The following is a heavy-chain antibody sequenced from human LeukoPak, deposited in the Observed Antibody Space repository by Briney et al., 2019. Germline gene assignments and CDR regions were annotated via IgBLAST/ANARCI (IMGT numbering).Heavy chain of an antibody. J-gene: IGHJ5*02. CDR1: GFTFSSYD. V-gene: IGHV3-48*01. CDR2: ISSSSSNI. CDR3: ASATNWFDL. Sequence: GGSLRLSCAASGFTFSSYDINWVRQAPGKGLEWVSSISSSSSNIYYADSVKGRFTISRDNSKNTLYLQMNSLRAEDTAVYYSASATNWFDLCGQGPLVPVTS.